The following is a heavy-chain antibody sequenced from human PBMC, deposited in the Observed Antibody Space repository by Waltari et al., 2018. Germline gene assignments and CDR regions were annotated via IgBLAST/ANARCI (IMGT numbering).Heavy chain of an antibody. J-gene: IGHJ3*02. V-gene: IGHV3-53*01. D-gene: IGHD4-17*01. Sequence: EVQLVESGGGLIQPGGSLRLSCAASGFTVSGNYMSWVRQAPGKGLEWVSVIYSGGSTYYADSVKGRFTISRDNSKNTLYLQMNSLRAEDTAVYYCARDSYGGNFDAFDIWGQGTMVTVSS. CDR2: IYSGGST. CDR1: GFTVSGNY. CDR3: ARDSYGGNFDAFDI.